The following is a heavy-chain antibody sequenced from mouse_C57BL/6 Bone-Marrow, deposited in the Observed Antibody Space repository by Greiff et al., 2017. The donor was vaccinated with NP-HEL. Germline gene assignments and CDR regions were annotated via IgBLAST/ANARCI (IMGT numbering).Heavy chain of an antibody. Sequence: VKLLESGGDLVKPGGSLKLSCAASGFTFSSYGMSWVRQTPDKRLEWVATISSGGSYTYYPDSVKGRFTISRDNAKNTLYLQMSSLKSEDTAMYYCARQYGFDYWGQGTTLTVSS. CDR2: ISSGGSYT. CDR3: ARQYGFDY. J-gene: IGHJ2*01. V-gene: IGHV5-6*02. D-gene: IGHD1-1*02. CDR1: GFTFSSYG.